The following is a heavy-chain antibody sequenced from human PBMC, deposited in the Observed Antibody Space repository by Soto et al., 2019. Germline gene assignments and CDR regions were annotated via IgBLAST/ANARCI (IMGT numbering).Heavy chain of an antibody. Sequence: ETLSLTCSVSGDTIRSDYWNWIRQPPGKGLEWIGYIYYSGSTNYNPSLKSRVTISVDTSKNQFSLKLSSVTAADTAVYYCERYGDYGEYWGQGTLVTVSS. CDR1: GDTIRSDY. CDR2: IYYSGST. D-gene: IGHD4-17*01. V-gene: IGHV4-59*01. J-gene: IGHJ4*02. CDR3: ERYGDYGEY.